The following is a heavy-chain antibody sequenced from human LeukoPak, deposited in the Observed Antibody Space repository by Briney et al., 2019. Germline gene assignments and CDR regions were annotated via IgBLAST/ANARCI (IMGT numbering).Heavy chain of an antibody. J-gene: IGHJ4*02. CDR1: GFTFNIYS. CDR2: ISSSSDYI. CDR3: ARKLGKWERLSPFDY. Sequence: GGSLRLSCAASGFTFNIYSMNWVRQAPGKGLEWVSSISSSSDYIYYADSVKGRFTISRDNARNSLYLQMNSLRAEDTAVDYCARKLGKWERLSPFDYWGQGTLVTVSS. D-gene: IGHD1-26*01. V-gene: IGHV3-21*01.